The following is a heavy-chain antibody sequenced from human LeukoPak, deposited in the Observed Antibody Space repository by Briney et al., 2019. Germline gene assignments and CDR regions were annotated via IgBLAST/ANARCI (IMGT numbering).Heavy chain of an antibody. D-gene: IGHD2-21*01. J-gene: IGHJ4*02. V-gene: IGHV1-46*01. CDR1: GYTFTSYG. CDR3: AKDVPYPYTDCGGDCSLFDY. Sequence: ASVTVSCKASGYTFTSYGISWVRQAPGQGLEWMGIINPSGGSTSYAQKFQGRVTMTRDTSTSTVYMELSSLRAEDTAVYYCAKDVPYPYTDCGGDCSLFDYWGQGTLVTVSS. CDR2: INPSGGST.